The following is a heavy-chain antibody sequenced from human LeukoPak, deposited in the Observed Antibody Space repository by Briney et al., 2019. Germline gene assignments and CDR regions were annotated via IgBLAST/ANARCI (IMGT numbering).Heavy chain of an antibody. V-gene: IGHV1-18*01. CDR1: GYTGTSYG. J-gene: IGHJ4*02. CDR3: AREATYDFWTRLSF. CDR2: ISAYNGKT. Sequence: ASVKVSYKASGYTGTSYGISWWLRAPGQGLKWRRWISAYNGKTNYAQKLQGRITMTTDTSTRTAYMELRSLRSDDTAVYYCAREATYDFWTRLSFWGQGTMVTVSS. D-gene: IGHD3-3*01.